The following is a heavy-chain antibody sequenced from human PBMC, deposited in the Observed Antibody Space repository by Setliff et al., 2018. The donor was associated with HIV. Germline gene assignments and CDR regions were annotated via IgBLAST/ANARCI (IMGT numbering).Heavy chain of an antibody. CDR2: ISSSSSYI. J-gene: IGHJ2*01. Sequence: PGGSLRLSCAASGFTFSSYSMNWVRQAPGKGLEWVSCISSSSSYIYYADSVKGRFTISRDNAKNSLYLQMNSLRAEDAAVYYCARDQTFDLTAFRDWYFDLWGRGTLVTVSS. CDR3: ARDQTFDLTAFRDWYFDL. V-gene: IGHV3-21*01. CDR1: GFTFSSYS. D-gene: IGHD1-20*01.